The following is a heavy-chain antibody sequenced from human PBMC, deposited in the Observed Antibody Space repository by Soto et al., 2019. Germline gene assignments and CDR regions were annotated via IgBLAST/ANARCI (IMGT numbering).Heavy chain of an antibody. V-gene: IGHV2-5*01. CDR1: GFSLSTSGVG. Sequence: SGPTLVNPTQTLTLTCTFSGFSLSTSGVGVGWIRQPPGKALEWLALIYWNDDKRYSPSLKSRLTITKDTSKNQVVLTMTNMDPVDTATYYCARIRLQPKARYFDYWGQGTLVTVSS. CDR2: IYWNDDK. CDR3: ARIRLQPKARYFDY. J-gene: IGHJ4*02. D-gene: IGHD4-4*01.